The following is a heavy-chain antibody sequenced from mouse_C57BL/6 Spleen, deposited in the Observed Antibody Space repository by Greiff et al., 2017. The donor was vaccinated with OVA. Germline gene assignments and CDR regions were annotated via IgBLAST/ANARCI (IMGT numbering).Heavy chain of an antibody. V-gene: IGHV1-80*01. CDR1: GYAFSSYW. J-gene: IGHJ4*01. CDR2: IYPGDGDT. CDR3: ARKGLHAMDY. Sequence: QVQLKESGAELVKPGASVKISCKASGYAFSSYWMNWVKQRPGKGLEWIGQIYPGDGDTNYNGKFKGKATLTADKSSSTAYMQLSSLTSEDSAVYFCARKGLHAMDYWGQGTSVTVSS.